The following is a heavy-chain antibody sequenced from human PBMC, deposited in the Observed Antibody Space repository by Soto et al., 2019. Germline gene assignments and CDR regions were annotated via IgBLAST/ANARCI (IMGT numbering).Heavy chain of an antibody. V-gene: IGHV3-74*01. D-gene: IGHD6-13*01. CDR1: GFTFSSYW. CDR3: AAEHSSSWYPYYYGMDV. CDR2: INSDGSST. Sequence: SLRLSCAASGFTFSSYWMHWVRQAPGKGLVWVSRINSDGSSTSYADSVKGRFTISRDNAKNTLYLQMNSLRAEDTAVYYCAAEHSSSWYPYYYGMDVWGQGTTVTVSS. J-gene: IGHJ6*02.